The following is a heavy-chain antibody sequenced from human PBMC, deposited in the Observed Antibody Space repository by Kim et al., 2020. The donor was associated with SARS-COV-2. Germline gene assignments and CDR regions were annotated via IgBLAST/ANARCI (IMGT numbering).Heavy chain of an antibody. CDR1: GGSISSGSYY. D-gene: IGHD3-22*01. CDR2: IYTSGST. Sequence: SETLSLTCTVSGGSISSGSYYWSWIRQPAGKGLEWIGRIYTSGSTNYNPSLKSRVTISVDTSKNQFSLKLSSVTAADTAVYYCARELKRITMIVAAAGDDAFDIWGQGTMVTVSS. J-gene: IGHJ3*02. V-gene: IGHV4-61*02. CDR3: ARELKRITMIVAAAGDDAFDI.